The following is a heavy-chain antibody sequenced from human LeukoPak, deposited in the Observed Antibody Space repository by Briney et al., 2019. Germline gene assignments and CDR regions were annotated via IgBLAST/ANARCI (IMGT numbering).Heavy chain of an antibody. D-gene: IGHD6-13*01. Sequence: SETLSLTCSVSGGSISSSSNYWVWIRQPPGKGLEWIGSMYYSGTTYYSPSLKSRVTIYVDTYKSQFSLKLDSVTAADTAVYYCARHRHEYSSRSFFDYWGQGTLVTVSS. CDR3: ARHRHEYSSRSFFDY. CDR1: GGSISSSSNY. CDR2: MYYSGTT. J-gene: IGHJ4*02. V-gene: IGHV4-39*01.